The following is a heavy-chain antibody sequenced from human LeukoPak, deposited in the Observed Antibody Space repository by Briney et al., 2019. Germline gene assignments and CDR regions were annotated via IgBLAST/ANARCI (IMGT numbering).Heavy chain of an antibody. CDR3: AKSGIAAAGPLPWYMDV. J-gene: IGHJ6*03. CDR1: GFTFSSYG. V-gene: IGHV3-30*02. Sequence: GGSLSLSFAASGFTFSSYGMHWVRQAPGKGLEWVAFMRYDGSNKYYADSAKGRFSISRDNSKNTLYLQMNSLRAEDTAVYYCAKSGIAAAGPLPWYMDVWGKGTTVTVSS. CDR2: MRYDGSNK. D-gene: IGHD6-13*01.